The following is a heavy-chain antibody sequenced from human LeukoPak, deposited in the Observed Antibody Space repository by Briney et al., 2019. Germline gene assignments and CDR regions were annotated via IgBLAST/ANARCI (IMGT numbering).Heavy chain of an antibody. CDR3: ARFPHPYCSRAGCPNWLDP. CDR2: INTDTGKP. V-gene: IGHV7-4-1*02. Sequence: ASVKVSCKAAGYTFSNYALNWVRQAPGQGLEWMGWINTDTGKPTYSQGFTGRFVFSLDTSVSTAYLQISSLQAADTAVYYCARFPHPYCSRAGCPNWLDPWGHGTLVTVSS. D-gene: IGHD2-2*01. J-gene: IGHJ5*02. CDR1: GYTFSNYA.